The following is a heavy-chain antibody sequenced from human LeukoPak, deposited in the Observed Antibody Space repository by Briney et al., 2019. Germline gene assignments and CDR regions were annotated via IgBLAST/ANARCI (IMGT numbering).Heavy chain of an antibody. Sequence: GRSLRLSCAASGFTFSSYGMNWVRQAPGKGLEWVAVIWYDGSNKYYADSVKGRFTISRDNSKNTLYLQMNSLRADDTAVYYCARGGTYCPDYWGQGTLVTVSS. D-gene: IGHD1-26*01. CDR3: ARGGTYCPDY. V-gene: IGHV3-33*01. CDR2: IWYDGSNK. CDR1: GFTFSSYG. J-gene: IGHJ4*02.